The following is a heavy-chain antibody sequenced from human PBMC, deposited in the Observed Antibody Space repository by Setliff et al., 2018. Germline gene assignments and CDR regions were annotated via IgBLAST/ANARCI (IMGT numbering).Heavy chain of an antibody. D-gene: IGHD2-21*02. CDR1: GFTFSHFA. Sequence: GGSLRLSCAASGFTFSHFAVTWVRQSPGRGLEWVASIGAGGDYTKYADSVRGRFTISRDHSKNTIYLQMNGLRAEDTAKYYCAKDPNGDFVGAFDSWGRGTLVTVSS. CDR2: IGAGGDYT. CDR3: AKDPNGDFVGAFDS. V-gene: IGHV3-23*01. J-gene: IGHJ5*01.